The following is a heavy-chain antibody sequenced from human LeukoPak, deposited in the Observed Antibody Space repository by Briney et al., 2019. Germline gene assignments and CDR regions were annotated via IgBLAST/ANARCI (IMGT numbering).Heavy chain of an antibody. CDR2: INPNNSAT. CDR1: GYTFTGYY. D-gene: IGHD6-6*01. Sequence: ASVKVSCKASGYTFTGYYMHWVRQAPGQGLEWMGWINPNNSATDYAQKFQGRVTMTRDTSISTVYMELSRLRSDDTAVYHCARAAASRPLDYWGQGTLVTVSS. J-gene: IGHJ4*02. V-gene: IGHV1-2*02. CDR3: ARAAASRPLDY.